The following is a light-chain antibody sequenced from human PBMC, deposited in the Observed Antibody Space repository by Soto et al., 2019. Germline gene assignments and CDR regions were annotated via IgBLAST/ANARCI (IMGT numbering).Light chain of an antibody. CDR3: QQYEDLPLT. V-gene: IGKV1-33*01. J-gene: IGKJ4*01. Sequence: DIQLTQSPSSLSASVGDRVTITCQASQDINNYLNWYQQQPRKAPKLLIFDASSVETGVPSRFSGSGSGTDFTFTISSLEPEDIATYHCQQYEDLPLTFDGGTRVELK. CDR1: QDINNY. CDR2: DAS.